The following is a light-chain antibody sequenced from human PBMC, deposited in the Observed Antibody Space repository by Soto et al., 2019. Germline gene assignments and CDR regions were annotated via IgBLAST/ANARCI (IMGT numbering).Light chain of an antibody. J-gene: IGKJ1*01. Sequence: DVQIPQKTSSLSASVGDRVTITCLASQSISSYLNWYQQKPGKAPKLLIYAASSLQSGVPSRFSGSGSGTDFTLTISSLQPEDFATYYCQQSYSTPQAFGQRTNVDIK. CDR1: QSISSY. CDR3: QQSYSTPQA. V-gene: IGKV1-39*01. CDR2: AAS.